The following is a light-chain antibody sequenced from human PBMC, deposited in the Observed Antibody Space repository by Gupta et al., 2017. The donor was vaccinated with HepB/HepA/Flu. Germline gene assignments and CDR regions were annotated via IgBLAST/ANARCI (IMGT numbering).Light chain of an antibody. V-gene: IGLV1-44*01. CDR3: AAWDDSLNGPV. Sequence: QSVLPQPPSASGTPGQRVTISCSGSSSNIGGNTVNWYQQLPGTAPKLLSYSNNQRPSGVPDRFSGSKSGTSASLAISGLQSEDEADYYCAAWDDSLNGPVFGGGTKLTVL. CDR2: SNN. CDR1: SSNIGGNT. J-gene: IGLJ3*02.